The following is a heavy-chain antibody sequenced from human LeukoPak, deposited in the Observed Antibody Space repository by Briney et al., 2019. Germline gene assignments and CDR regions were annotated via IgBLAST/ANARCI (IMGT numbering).Heavy chain of an antibody. CDR3: AKGPPEYCSGGSCHSGRNWIDP. CDR2: INPNSGGA. Sequence: ASVKVSCKASGYIFSGYYMHWLRQAPGQGLEWMGWINPNSGGADYAQKFQGRVTMTRDTSISTAYVALSRLRSDDTAVYYCAKGPPEYCSGGSCHSGRNWIDPWGQGTLVTVSS. V-gene: IGHV1-2*02. CDR1: GYIFSGYY. J-gene: IGHJ5*02. D-gene: IGHD2-15*01.